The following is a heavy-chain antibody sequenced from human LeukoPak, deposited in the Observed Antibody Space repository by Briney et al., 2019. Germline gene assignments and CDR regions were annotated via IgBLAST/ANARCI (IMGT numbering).Heavy chain of an antibody. CDR3: ASTYPTGGNWFDP. CDR2: INHSGST. J-gene: IGHJ5*02. D-gene: IGHD1-14*01. CDR1: GGSFSGYY. Sequence: SETLSLTCAVYGGSFSGYYWSWIRQPPGKGLEWIGEINHSGSTNYNPSLKSRVTVSVDTSKSQFSLKLSSVTAADTAVYYCASTYPTGGNWFDPWGQGTLVTVSS. V-gene: IGHV4-34*01.